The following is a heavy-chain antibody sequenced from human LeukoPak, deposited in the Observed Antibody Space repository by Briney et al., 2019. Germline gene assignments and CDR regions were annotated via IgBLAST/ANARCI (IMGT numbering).Heavy chain of an antibody. V-gene: IGHV4-34*01. CDR2: INHSGST. CDR1: GGSFSGYY. CDR3: AREAVDSSSPSYYFDY. D-gene: IGHD6-6*01. J-gene: IGHJ4*02. Sequence: SETLSLTCAVYGGSFSGYYWSWIRQPPGKGLEWIGEINHSGSTNYNPSLKSRVTISVDTSKNQFPLKLSSVTAADTAVYYCAREAVDSSSPSYYFDYWGQGTLVTVSS.